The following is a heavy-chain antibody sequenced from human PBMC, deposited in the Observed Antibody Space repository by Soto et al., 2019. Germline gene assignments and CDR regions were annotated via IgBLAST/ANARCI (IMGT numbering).Heavy chain of an antibody. Sequence: EVQLVESGGGLVQPGGSLRLSCAASGFTFSSYSMNWVRQAPGKGLEWVSYISSSSSTIYYADSVKGRFTISRDNAKNSLYLQMNGLRAEDTAVYYCERITLTMVRGVMGYYYYYYMDVWGKGTTVAVSS. CDR3: ERITLTMVRGVMGYYYYYYMDV. CDR1: GFTFSSYS. CDR2: ISSSSSTI. J-gene: IGHJ6*03. V-gene: IGHV3-48*01. D-gene: IGHD3-10*01.